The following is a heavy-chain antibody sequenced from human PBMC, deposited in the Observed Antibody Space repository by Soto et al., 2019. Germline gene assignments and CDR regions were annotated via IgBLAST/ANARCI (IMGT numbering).Heavy chain of an antibody. Sequence: SGGSLRLSCAASGFTFSSYAMHWVRQAPGKGLEWVAVISYDGSNKYYADSVKGRFTISRDNSKNTLYLQMNSLRAEDTAVYYCARDYYDSSGSDNWFDPWGQGTLVTVSS. CDR2: ISYDGSNK. CDR1: GFTFSSYA. D-gene: IGHD3-22*01. J-gene: IGHJ5*02. V-gene: IGHV3-30-3*01. CDR3: ARDYYDSSGSDNWFDP.